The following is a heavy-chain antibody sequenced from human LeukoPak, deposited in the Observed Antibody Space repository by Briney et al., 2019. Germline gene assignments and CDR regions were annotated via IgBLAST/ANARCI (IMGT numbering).Heavy chain of an antibody. CDR3: ARVNCGGDCYSGYFDY. D-gene: IGHD2-21*02. Sequence: GESLKISCKGSGYSFTSYWISWVRQMPGKGLEWMGRIDPSDSYTNYSPSFQGHVTISADKSISTAYLQWSSLKASDTAMYYCARVNCGGDCYSGYFDYWGQGTLVTVSS. J-gene: IGHJ4*02. CDR1: GYSFTSYW. CDR2: IDPSDSYT. V-gene: IGHV5-10-1*01.